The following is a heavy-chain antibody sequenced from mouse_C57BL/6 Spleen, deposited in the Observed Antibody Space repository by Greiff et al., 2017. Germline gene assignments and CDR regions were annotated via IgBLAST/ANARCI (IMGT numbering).Heavy chain of an antibody. J-gene: IGHJ1*03. CDR3: AREITTVVATVDFDV. Sequence: QVQLQQPGAELVKPGASVKLSCKASGYTFTSYWMHWVKQRPGKGLEWIGRIYPGDGDTNYNGKFKGKATLTADKSSSTAYMQLSSLTSEDSAVYFCAREITTVVATVDFDVWGTGTTVTVSS. V-gene: IGHV1-82*01. CDR2: IYPGDGDT. CDR1: GYTFTSYW. D-gene: IGHD1-1*01.